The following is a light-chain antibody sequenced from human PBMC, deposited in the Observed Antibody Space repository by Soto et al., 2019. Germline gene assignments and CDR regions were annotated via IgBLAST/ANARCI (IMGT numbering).Light chain of an antibody. Sequence: DIQMTQSPSSLSASVGDRVTISCQASQDITTFLNWYQQKPGKAPRLLICDVSNLETGVPSRFSGSGSGTDFILTITSLQPEDIATYYCQQFNNLPYTFGQGTKLEIK. CDR2: DVS. V-gene: IGKV1-33*01. J-gene: IGKJ2*01. CDR1: QDITTF. CDR3: QQFNNLPYT.